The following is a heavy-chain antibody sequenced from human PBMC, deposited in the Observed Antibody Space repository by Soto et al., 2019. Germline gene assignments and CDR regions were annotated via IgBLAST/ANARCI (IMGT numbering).Heavy chain of an antibody. CDR1: GFTFSSYG. V-gene: IGHV3-33*01. J-gene: IGHJ4*02. CDR3: ARDVTVTPAPYYFDY. CDR2: IWYDGSNK. D-gene: IGHD4-17*01. Sequence: GGSLRLSCAASGFTFSSYGMHWVRQAPGKGLEWVAVIWYDGSNKYYADSVKGRFTISRDNSKNTLYLQMSSLRAEDTAVYYCARDVTVTPAPYYFDYWGQGTLVTVSS.